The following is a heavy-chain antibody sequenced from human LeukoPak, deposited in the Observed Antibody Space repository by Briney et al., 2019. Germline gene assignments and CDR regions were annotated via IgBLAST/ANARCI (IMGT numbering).Heavy chain of an antibody. Sequence: GGSLRLSCAASGFTFSNYAMSWVRQTPGQGLDWVSGISVSGATTYYANSVKGRFTISRDNSKNKLNLQMNSLRAEDTAVYYCARDPSGSSSGWYHFDYWGQGSLVTVSS. CDR2: ISVSGATT. CDR1: GFTFSNYA. CDR3: ARDPSGSSSGWYHFDY. V-gene: IGHV3-23*01. D-gene: IGHD6-19*01. J-gene: IGHJ4*02.